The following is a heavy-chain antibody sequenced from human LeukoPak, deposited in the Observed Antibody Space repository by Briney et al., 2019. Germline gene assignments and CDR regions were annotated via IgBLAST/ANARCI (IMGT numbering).Heavy chain of an antibody. D-gene: IGHD1-1*01. CDR2: IRYDGSNK. Sequence: PGGSLRLSCAASGFTFSSYGMHWVRQAPGKGLEWVAFIRYDGSNKYYADSVKGRFTISRDNSKNTLYLRMNSLRAEDTAVYYCAKVTVQLERRRAFDIWGQGTMVTVSS. V-gene: IGHV3-30*02. CDR3: AKVTVQLERRRAFDI. J-gene: IGHJ3*02. CDR1: GFTFSSYG.